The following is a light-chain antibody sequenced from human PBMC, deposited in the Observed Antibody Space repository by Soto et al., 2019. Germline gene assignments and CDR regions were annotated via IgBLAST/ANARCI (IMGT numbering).Light chain of an antibody. CDR1: QDITNY. CDR3: QQFDSVPCT. J-gene: IGKJ2*02. CDR2: DAS. V-gene: IGKV1-33*01. Sequence: IQMTQSPSSLSASVGDRVTITCQASQDITNYLIWYQQKPGKAPKLLIYDASSLRTGVSSRFSGSGSGTHFTLTISSLQPEDIATYYGQQFDSVPCTFGQGTKLEIK.